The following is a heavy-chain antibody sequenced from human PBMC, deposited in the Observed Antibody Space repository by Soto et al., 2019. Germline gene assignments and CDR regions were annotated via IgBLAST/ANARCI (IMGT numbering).Heavy chain of an antibody. CDR2: ITGSADKT. CDR1: GFSLSNYA. CDR3: ARDCSSSSCSVWHY. J-gene: IGHJ4*02. V-gene: IGHV3-23*01. Sequence: PGGSLRLSCAASGFSLSNYAMTWVRQAPGKGLEWVSGITGSADKTYYADSVKGRFIISRDNSKNTLYLQMNSLRAEDTALYYCARDCSSSSCSVWHYWGQGTLVTVS. D-gene: IGHD2-2*01.